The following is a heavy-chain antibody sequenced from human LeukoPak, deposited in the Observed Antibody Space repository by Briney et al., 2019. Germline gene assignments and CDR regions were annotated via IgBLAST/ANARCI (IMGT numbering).Heavy chain of an antibody. CDR2: IYYSGST. V-gene: IGHV4-39*01. Sequence: SETLSLTCTVSGGSISSSSYYWGWIRQPPGKGLEWIGSIYYSGSTYYNPSLKSRVTRSVDTSKNQFSLKLSSVTAADTAVYYCARLVLTGYYSLLDYYYYYGMDVWGQGTTVTVSS. CDR1: GGSISSSSYY. D-gene: IGHD3-9*01. CDR3: ARLVLTGYYSLLDYYYYYGMDV. J-gene: IGHJ6*02.